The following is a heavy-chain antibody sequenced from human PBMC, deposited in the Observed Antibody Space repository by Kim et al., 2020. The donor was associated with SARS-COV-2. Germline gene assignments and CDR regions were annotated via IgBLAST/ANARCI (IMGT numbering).Heavy chain of an antibody. CDR3: AREVSSSSGDCWFDP. CDR2: IYYSGST. V-gene: IGHV4-39*07. CDR1: GGSISSSSYY. J-gene: IGHJ5*02. Sequence: SETLSLTCTVSGGSISSSSYYWGWIRQPPGKGLEWIGSIYYSGSTYYNPSLKSRVTISVDTSKNQFSLKLSSVTAADTAVYYCAREVSSSSGDCWFDPWGQGTLVTVSS. D-gene: IGHD6-6*01.